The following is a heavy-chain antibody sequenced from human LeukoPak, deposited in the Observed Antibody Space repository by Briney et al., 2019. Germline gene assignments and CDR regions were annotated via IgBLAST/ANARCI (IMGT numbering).Heavy chain of an antibody. D-gene: IGHD4-17*01. CDR3: ARSLTTVTTNWFDP. V-gene: IGHV4-59*01. Sequence: SETLSLTCTVSGGSISSYYWSWIRHPPGKGLEWIGYIYYSGSTNYNPSLKSRVTISVDTSKNQFSLKLSSVTAADTAVYYCARSLTTVTTNWFDPWGQGTLLTVSS. CDR2: IYYSGST. CDR1: GGSISSYY. J-gene: IGHJ5*02.